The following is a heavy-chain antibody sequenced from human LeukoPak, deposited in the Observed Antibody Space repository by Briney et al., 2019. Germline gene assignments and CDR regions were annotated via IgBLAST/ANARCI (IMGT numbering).Heavy chain of an antibody. J-gene: IGHJ4*02. CDR3: AKDRESGAYYFEY. CDR1: EFTFSSYA. CDR2: VAGSGGSK. V-gene: IGHV3-23*01. D-gene: IGHD2-15*01. Sequence: GGSLRPSCAVSEFTFSSYAMSWVGQAPGKGLEWFSSVAGSGGSKYYADSVKGRFTISRDNSKNALYLKMNSLRAEDTAVDYGAKDRESGAYYFEYWGQGTLVTVSS.